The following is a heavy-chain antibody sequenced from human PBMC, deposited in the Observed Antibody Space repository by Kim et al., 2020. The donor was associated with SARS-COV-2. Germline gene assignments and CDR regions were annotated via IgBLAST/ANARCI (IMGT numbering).Heavy chain of an antibody. V-gene: IGHV4-34*01. Sequence: SETLSLTCAVYGGSFSGYYWSWIRRPPGKGLEWIGEINHSGSTNYNPSLKSRVTISVDTSKNQFSLKLSSVTAADTAVYYCARGLKASFGSGRPHYYYY. D-gene: IGHD3-10*01. CDR1: GGSFSGYY. J-gene: IGHJ6*01. CDR3: ARGLKASFGSGRPHYYYY. CDR2: INHSGST.